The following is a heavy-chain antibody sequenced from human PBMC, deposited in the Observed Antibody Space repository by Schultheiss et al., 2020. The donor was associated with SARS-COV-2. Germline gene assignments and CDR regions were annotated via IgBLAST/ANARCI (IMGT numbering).Heavy chain of an antibody. V-gene: IGHV4-31*03. CDR1: GGSISSGGYY. CDR3: ARVLLSGSYFDY. CDR2: IYYSGST. Sequence: SETLSLTCTVSGGSISSGGYYWSWIRQHPGKGLEWIGYIYYSGSTYYNPSLKSRVTISVDTSKNQFSLKLSSVTAADTAVYYCARVLLSGSYFDYWGQGTLVTVSS. D-gene: IGHD1-26*01. J-gene: IGHJ4*02.